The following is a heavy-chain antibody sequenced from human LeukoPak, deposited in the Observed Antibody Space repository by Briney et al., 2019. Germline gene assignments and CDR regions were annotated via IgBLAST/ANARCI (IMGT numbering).Heavy chain of an antibody. V-gene: IGHV1-69*05. CDR2: IIPIFGTA. CDR1: GGTFSSSA. J-gene: IGHJ5*02. CDR3: ARVGPVGARDPLEKHWFDP. D-gene: IGHD1-26*01. Sequence: SVNVSCKASGGTFSSSAISWVRQAPGQGLEWMGGIIPIFGTANYAQKFQGRVTITTDESTSTAYMELSSLRSEDTAVYYCARVGPVGARDPLEKHWFDPWGQGTLVTVSS.